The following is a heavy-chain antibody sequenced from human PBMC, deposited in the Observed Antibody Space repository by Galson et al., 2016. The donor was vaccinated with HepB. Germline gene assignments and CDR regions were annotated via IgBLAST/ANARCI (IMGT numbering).Heavy chain of an antibody. CDR3: ARARTISGDLIILDS. CDR1: GGTFSGYT. Sequence: SVKVSCKASGGTFSGYTISWVRQAAGQGLEWMGGITPIFGTTNYAQKFQGSVTITADESTSTAYMELSSLRSEDSAIYYCARARTISGDLIILDSWGQGTLVIVSS. J-gene: IGHJ4*02. CDR2: ITPIFGTT. D-gene: IGHD3-3*01. V-gene: IGHV1-69*13.